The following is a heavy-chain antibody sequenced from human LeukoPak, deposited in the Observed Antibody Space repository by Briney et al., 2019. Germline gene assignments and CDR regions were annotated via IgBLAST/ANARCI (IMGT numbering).Heavy chain of an antibody. CDR1: GDSVSSNSAA. D-gene: IGHD6-19*01. J-gene: IGHJ6*03. Sequence: SQTLSLTCPISGDSVSSNSAAWHWIRHSPSRGLEWLGRTYYRYKWHHYFAVSLKSRITIKPDTSKNQFSLQLHSVTPEDTAVYYCARDLRYSSGLSASGMDGWGKGTTVTISS. CDR2: TYYRYKWHH. V-gene: IGHV6-1*01. CDR3: ARDLRYSSGLSASGMDG.